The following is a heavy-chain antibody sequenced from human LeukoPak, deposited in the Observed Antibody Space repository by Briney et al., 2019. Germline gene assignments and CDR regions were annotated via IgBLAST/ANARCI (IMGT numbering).Heavy chain of an antibody. D-gene: IGHD6-19*01. V-gene: IGHV4-4*07. J-gene: IGHJ4*02. CDR2: IYTSGST. CDR3: ARDRSRSGWYYFDY. CDR1: GGSISSYY. Sequence: SETLSLTCTVSGGSISSYYWSWIRQPAGKGLEWIGRIYTSGSTNYNPSLKGRVTMSVDTSKNQFSLKLSSVTAADTAVYYCARDRSRSGWYYFDYWGQGTLVTVSS.